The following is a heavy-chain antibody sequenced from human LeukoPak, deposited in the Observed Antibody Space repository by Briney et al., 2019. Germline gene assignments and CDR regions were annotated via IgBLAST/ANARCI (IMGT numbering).Heavy chain of an antibody. Sequence: PGGSLRLSCAASGFIFSNYNMNWVRQAPGKGLEWVSSISGSGGSTYYADSVKGRFTISRDNSKNTLYVQMNSLRAEDTAVYYCAKRPHDRCDGHFDYWGQGTLVTVSS. CDR3: AKRPHDRCDGHFDY. CDR2: ISGSGGST. D-gene: IGHD3-22*01. J-gene: IGHJ4*02. V-gene: IGHV3-23*01. CDR1: GFIFSNYN.